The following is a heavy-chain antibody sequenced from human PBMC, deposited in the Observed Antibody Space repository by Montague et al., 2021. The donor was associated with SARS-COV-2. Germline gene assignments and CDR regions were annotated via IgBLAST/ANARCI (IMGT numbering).Heavy chain of an antibody. CDR1: GFTFSSYS. CDR3: ARDLNDYVWGSYRYFDY. V-gene: IGHV3-21*01. D-gene: IGHD3-16*02. J-gene: IGHJ4*02. Sequence: SLRLSCAASGFTFSSYSMNWVRQAPGKGLEWVSSISSSSSYIYYADSVKSRSTISRDNAKNSLYLQMNSLRAEDTAVYYCARDLNDYVWGSYRYFDYWGQGTLVTVSS. CDR2: ISSSSSYI.